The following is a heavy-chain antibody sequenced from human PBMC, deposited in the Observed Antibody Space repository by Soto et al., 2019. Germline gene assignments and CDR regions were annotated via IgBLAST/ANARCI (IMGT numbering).Heavy chain of an antibody. D-gene: IGHD3-10*01. Sequence: SLRLSCAASGFTFSRYAIHGVRQAPGKGLEWVAVISRDGSNKYYVDSVKGRFTISRDNSKNTLYLQMNSLRDEDTAVYYCARSRNSAVADSFDFWGQGTLVTVSS. V-gene: IGHV3-30*04. CDR1: GFTFSRYA. CDR3: ARSRNSAVADSFDF. J-gene: IGHJ4*02. CDR2: ISRDGSNK.